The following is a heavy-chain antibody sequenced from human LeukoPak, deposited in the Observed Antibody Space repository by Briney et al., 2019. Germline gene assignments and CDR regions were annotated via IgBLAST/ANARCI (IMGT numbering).Heavy chain of an antibody. CDR1: GGSISSYY. D-gene: IGHD6-19*01. Sequence: SETLSLTCTVSGGSISSYYWSWIRQPPGKGLEWIGYIYYSGSTNYNPSLKSRVTISVDTSKNQFSLKLSSVTAADTAVYCCAGQQWLPTPVDYWGQGTLVTVSS. J-gene: IGHJ4*02. CDR2: IYYSGST. V-gene: IGHV4-59*01. CDR3: AGQQWLPTPVDY.